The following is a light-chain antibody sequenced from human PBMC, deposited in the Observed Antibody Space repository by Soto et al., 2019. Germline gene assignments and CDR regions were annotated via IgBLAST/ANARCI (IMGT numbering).Light chain of an antibody. CDR2: EVS. J-gene: IGLJ2*01. Sequence: QSALTQPASVSGSPGQSITISCTGTISDVGGYNSVSWYQHHPGKAPKLIIYEVSNRPSGVSNRFSGSKSGDTASLTISGLQAEDEADYYCSSYISGSTLVVFGGGTKLTVL. CDR3: SSYISGSTLVV. V-gene: IGLV2-14*01. CDR1: ISDVGGYNS.